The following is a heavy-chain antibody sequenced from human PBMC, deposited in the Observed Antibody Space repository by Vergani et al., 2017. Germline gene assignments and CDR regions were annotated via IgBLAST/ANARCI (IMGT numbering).Heavy chain of an antibody. D-gene: IGHD6-6*01. CDR1: GGSISSGGYY. V-gene: IGHV4-31*03. CDR2: IYYSGST. J-gene: IGHJ5*02. Sequence: QVQLQESGPGLVKPSQTLSLTCTVSGGSISSGGYYWSWIRQHPGKGLEWIGYIYYSGSTYYNPSLKRRVTISVETSKNQFSLKLSSVTAADTAVYYCARDTTIAARGWFDPWGQGTLVTVSS. CDR3: ARDTTIAARGWFDP.